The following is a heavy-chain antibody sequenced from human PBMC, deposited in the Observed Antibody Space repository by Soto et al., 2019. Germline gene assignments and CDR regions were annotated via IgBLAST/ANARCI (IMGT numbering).Heavy chain of an antibody. D-gene: IGHD2-15*01. CDR1: GGTFSSYA. CDR3: ASVVVVAASFYYGMDV. V-gene: IGHV1-69*06. CDR2: IIPIFGTA. J-gene: IGHJ6*02. Sequence: GASVKVSCKASGGTFSSYAISWVRQAPGQGLEWMGGIIPIFGTANYAQKFQGRVTITADKSTSTAYMELSSLRSEDTAVYYCASVVVVAASFYYGMDVWGQGTTVTVS.